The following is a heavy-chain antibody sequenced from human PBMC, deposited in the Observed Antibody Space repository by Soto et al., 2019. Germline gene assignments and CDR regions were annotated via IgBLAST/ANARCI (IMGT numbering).Heavy chain of an antibody. J-gene: IGHJ4*02. CDR3: ARVLPGESSGYPAGY. D-gene: IGHD3-22*01. Sequence: QVQLVESGGGVVQPGRSLRLSCAASGFTFNDYGMHWVRQAPGKGLEWVAVISYDGNTKYYLGSVKGRFTISRDDSKNTLFLQMNGLTPEDTAVYYCARVLPGESSGYPAGYWGQGTLVTVSS. CDR1: GFTFNDYG. V-gene: IGHV3-30*03. CDR2: ISYDGNTK.